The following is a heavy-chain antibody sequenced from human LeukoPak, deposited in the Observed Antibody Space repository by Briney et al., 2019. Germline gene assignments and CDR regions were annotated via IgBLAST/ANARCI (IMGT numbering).Heavy chain of an antibody. CDR1: GYTFTSYG. CDR2: ISAYNGNT. V-gene: IGHV1-18*01. CDR3: ARSRVGYYGSGSRNWFDP. Sequence: GASVKVSCKASGYTFTSYGISWVRQAPGQGLEWMGWISAYNGNTNYAQKLQGRVTMTTDTSTSTAYMELRSLRSDDTAVYYCARSRVGYYGSGSRNWFDPWGQGTLVTVSS. D-gene: IGHD3-10*01. J-gene: IGHJ5*02.